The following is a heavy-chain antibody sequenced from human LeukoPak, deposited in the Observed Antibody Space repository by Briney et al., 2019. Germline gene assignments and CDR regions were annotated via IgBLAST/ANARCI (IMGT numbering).Heavy chain of an antibody. CDR2: ISPIFGTA. J-gene: IGHJ4*02. CDR1: GGTFSSYA. D-gene: IGHD3-10*01. V-gene: IGHV1-69*05. Sequence: SVKVSCKASGGTFSSYAISWVRQAPGQGLEWMGGISPIFGTANCAQKFPGRVTITTYESTSTAYMELISLRSEDTAVYYYSSSPLSYYGSGSYYNVVDDWGQGTLVTVSS. CDR3: SSSPLSYYGSGSYYNVVDD.